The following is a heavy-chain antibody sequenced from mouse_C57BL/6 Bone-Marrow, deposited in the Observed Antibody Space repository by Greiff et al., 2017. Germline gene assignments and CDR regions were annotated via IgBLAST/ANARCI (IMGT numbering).Heavy chain of an antibody. CDR3: ARSALLLRYWYFDV. Sequence: QVQLKQPGAELVKPGASVKLSCKASGYTFTSYWMHWVKQRPGQGLEWIGMIHPNSGSTNYNEKFKSKATLTVDKSSSTDYMQLSSLTSEDSAVYYCARSALLLRYWYFDVWGTGTTVTVSS. V-gene: IGHV1-64*01. D-gene: IGHD1-1*01. CDR1: GYTFTSYW. J-gene: IGHJ1*03. CDR2: IHPNSGST.